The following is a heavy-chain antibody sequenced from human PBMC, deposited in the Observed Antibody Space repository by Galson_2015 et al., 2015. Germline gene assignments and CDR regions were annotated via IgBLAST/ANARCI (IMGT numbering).Heavy chain of an antibody. J-gene: IGHJ5*02. Sequence: SLRLSCAASGFTFSSYWMSWVRQAPGKGLEWVANIKQDGSEKYYVDSVKGRFTISRDNAKNSLYLQMNSLRAEDTAVYYCARGYGDYVLNPGTDWFDPWGQGTLVTVSS. V-gene: IGHV3-7*01. D-gene: IGHD4-17*01. CDR2: IKQDGSEK. CDR3: ARGYGDYVLNPGTDWFDP. CDR1: GFTFSSYW.